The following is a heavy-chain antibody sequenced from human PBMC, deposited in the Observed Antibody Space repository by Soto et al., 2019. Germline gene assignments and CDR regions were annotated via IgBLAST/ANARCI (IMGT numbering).Heavy chain of an antibody. CDR2: IIPIFGTA. CDR1: GCTFSSYA. J-gene: IGHJ3*02. Sequence: SVKVSCKASGCTFSSYASSWVRQAPGQGLEWMGGIIPIFGTANYAQKFQGRVTITADESTSTAYMELSSLRSEDTAVYYCARDRGDGYTRFDAFDIGGEGTTVTV. CDR3: ARDRGDGYTRFDAFDI. D-gene: IGHD5-12*01. V-gene: IGHV1-69*13.